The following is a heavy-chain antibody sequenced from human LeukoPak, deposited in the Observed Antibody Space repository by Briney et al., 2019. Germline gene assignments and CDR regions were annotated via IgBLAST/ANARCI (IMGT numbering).Heavy chain of an antibody. CDR1: GGSFSGYY. D-gene: IGHD1-1*01. CDR3: ARLRTDY. Sequence: SETLSLTCAVYGGSFSGYYWSWIRQPPGKGLEWIGEINHSGSTNYNPSLKSRVTISVDTSKNQFSLKLSPVTAADTAVYYCARLRTDYWGQGTLATVSS. CDR2: INHSGST. J-gene: IGHJ4*02. V-gene: IGHV4-34*01.